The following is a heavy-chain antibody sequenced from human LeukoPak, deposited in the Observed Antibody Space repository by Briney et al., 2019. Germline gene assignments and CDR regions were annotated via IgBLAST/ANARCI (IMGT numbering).Heavy chain of an antibody. CDR3: TTRSITMVRGVPYYFDY. D-gene: IGHD3-10*01. J-gene: IGHJ4*02. Sequence: GGSLRLSCAASGFTFSSYWMHWVRQAPGKGLVWVSRINSDGSSTSYADSVKGRFTISRDNAKNTLYPQMNSLRAEDTAVYYCTTRSITMVRGVPYYFDYWGQGTLVTVSS. V-gene: IGHV3-74*01. CDR2: INSDGSST. CDR1: GFTFSSYW.